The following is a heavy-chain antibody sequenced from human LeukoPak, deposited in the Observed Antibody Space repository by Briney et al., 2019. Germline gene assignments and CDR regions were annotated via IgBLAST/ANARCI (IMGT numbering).Heavy chain of an antibody. D-gene: IGHD3-10*01. CDR2: INPNSAAS. J-gene: IGHJ6*03. CDR3: ARGNYGSGSYNYYYYMDV. CDR1: GYSFSGHY. Sequence: ASVKVSCKASGYSFSGHYIHWVRQAPGQGLEWMGQINPNSAASHYAQKFQDRVTMTSDTSINMAYMELRSLRSDDTAVYYCARGNYGSGSYNYYYYMDVWGKGTTVTISS. V-gene: IGHV1-2*06.